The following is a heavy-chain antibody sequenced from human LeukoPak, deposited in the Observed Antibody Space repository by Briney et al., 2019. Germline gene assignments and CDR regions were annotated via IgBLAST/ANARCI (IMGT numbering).Heavy chain of an antibody. CDR3: ASGSRDGYNYRFDY. CDR1: GLTFSSYS. Sequence: GGSLRLSCAASGLTFSSYSMNWVRQAPGKGLEWVSYISSSSSTIYYADSVKGRFTISRDNAKNSLYLQMNSLRAEDTAVYYCASGSRDGYNYRFDYWGQGTLVTVSS. CDR2: ISSSSSTI. V-gene: IGHV3-48*04. D-gene: IGHD5-24*01. J-gene: IGHJ4*02.